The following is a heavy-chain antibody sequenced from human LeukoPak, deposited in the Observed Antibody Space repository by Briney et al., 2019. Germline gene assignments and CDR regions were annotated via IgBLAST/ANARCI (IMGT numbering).Heavy chain of an antibody. D-gene: IGHD2-2*01. CDR3: ARVTLQDIVVVPAAFRPYYFDY. CDR1: GGTFSSYA. V-gene: IGHV1-69*13. Sequence: SVNVSFKASGGTFSSYAISWVRQAPGQGLEWMGGIIPIFGTANYAQKFQGRVTFTADESTSTAYMELSSLRSEDTAVHYCARVTLQDIVVVPAAFRPYYFDYWGQGTLVTVSS. J-gene: IGHJ4*02. CDR2: IIPIFGTA.